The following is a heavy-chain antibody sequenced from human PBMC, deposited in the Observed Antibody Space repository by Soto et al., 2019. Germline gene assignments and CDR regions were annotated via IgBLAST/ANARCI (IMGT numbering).Heavy chain of an antibody. CDR2: ISGSGGST. J-gene: IGHJ6*02. V-gene: IGHV3-23*01. D-gene: IGHD5-18*01. CDR3: ARDRPDTAMAYYYYYYGMDV. CDR1: GFTFRSYA. Sequence: PGGSLTLSFAGSGFTFRSYAMGLGRQAPREGPELVSAISGSGGSTYYADSVKGRFTISRDNSKNTLYLQMNSLRAEDTAVYYCARDRPDTAMAYYYYYYGMDVWGQGTTVTVSS.